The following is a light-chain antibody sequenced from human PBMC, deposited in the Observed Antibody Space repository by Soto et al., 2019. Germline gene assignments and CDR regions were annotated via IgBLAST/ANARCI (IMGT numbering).Light chain of an antibody. CDR2: GAS. Sequence: DIQMTQSPSSLSASVGDRVMITCRASQGISNYIAWYQQKPGKVPKLLIYGASTLQSGVPSRFSGSGSGTDFTLTISSLQPEYVGSYYCQKYNSAPRTFGQGTKVEIK. CDR1: QGISNY. CDR3: QKYNSAPRT. V-gene: IGKV1-27*01. J-gene: IGKJ1*01.